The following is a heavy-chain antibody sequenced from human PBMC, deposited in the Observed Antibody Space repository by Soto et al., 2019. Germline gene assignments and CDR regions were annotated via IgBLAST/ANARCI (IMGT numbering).Heavy chain of an antibody. Sequence: PGGSLRLSCAASGFTFRSYAIHWVRQAPGKGLEWVAVISRDGTNKYYVDSVKGRFTISRDNSKDTVYLQMNSLRDEDSAMFYCARSRRGAVAASFDFCGQGPLVTVYS. CDR1: GFTFRSYA. CDR3: ARSRRGAVAASFDF. J-gene: IGHJ4*02. D-gene: IGHD2-15*01. V-gene: IGHV3-30*04. CDR2: ISRDGTNK.